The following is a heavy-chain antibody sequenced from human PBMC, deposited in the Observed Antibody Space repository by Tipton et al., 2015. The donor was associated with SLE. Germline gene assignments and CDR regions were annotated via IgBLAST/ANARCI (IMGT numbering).Heavy chain of an antibody. Sequence: TLSLTCTVSGGSISSHYWSWIRQPPGKGLEWIGYIYYSGSTNCNPSLKSRVTISVDTSKNQFSLKLSSVTAADTAVYYCARHYGSRYFDYWGQGTLVTVSS. V-gene: IGHV4-59*08. D-gene: IGHD1-26*01. CDR1: GGSISSHY. CDR3: ARHYGSRYFDY. J-gene: IGHJ4*02. CDR2: IYYSGST.